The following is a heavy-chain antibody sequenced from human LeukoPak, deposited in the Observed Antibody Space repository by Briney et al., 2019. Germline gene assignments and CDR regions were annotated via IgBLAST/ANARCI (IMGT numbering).Heavy chain of an antibody. CDR1: GFTFDDYA. CDR2: ISWNSGSI. CDR3: AKDSKSYGSSAFDY. Sequence: HPGGSLRLSCAASGFTFDDYAMHWVRQAPGKGLEWVSGISWNSGSIGYADSVKGRFTISRDNAKNSLYLQMNSLRAEDTALYYCAKDSKSYGSSAFDYWGQGTLVTVSS. V-gene: IGHV3-9*01. J-gene: IGHJ4*02. D-gene: IGHD3-10*01.